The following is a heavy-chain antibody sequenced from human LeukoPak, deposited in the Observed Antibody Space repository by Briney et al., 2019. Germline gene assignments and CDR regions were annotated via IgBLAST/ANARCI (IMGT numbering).Heavy chain of an antibody. CDR1: GLSVSDAW. CDR2: MKSKSDGGTT. J-gene: IGHJ1*01. Sequence: GGSLRLSCAVSGLSVSDAWMSWVRQAPGKGLEWVGRMKSKSDGGTTDYTTSVKGRFTISRDDSKNTLYLQMNSLKTEDTAVYYCTTPDWGQGTLVTVSS. V-gene: IGHV3-15*01. CDR3: TTPD.